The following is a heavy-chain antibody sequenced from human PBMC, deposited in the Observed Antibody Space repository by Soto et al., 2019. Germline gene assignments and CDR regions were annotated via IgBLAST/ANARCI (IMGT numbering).Heavy chain of an antibody. Sequence: EVQLLESGGGLVQPGGSLRLSCAASGFTFSSYAMSWVRQAPGKGLEWVSGISGSGGNTYYADSVKGRFTISRENSKNTLYLQMNRLRAEDTAVYYCAKEKTVTPDDAFDIWGQGTMVTVAA. CDR1: GFTFSSYA. J-gene: IGHJ3*02. D-gene: IGHD4-17*01. V-gene: IGHV3-23*01. CDR3: AKEKTVTPDDAFDI. CDR2: ISGSGGNT.